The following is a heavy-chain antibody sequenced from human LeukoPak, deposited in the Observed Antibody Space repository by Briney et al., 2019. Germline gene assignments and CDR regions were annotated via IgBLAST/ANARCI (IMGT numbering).Heavy chain of an antibody. D-gene: IGHD6-19*01. CDR1: GYTFTGYY. J-gene: IGHJ6*04. CDR3: ARDRGSSGWDTPYYYYGMDV. Sequence: ASVKVSCKASGYTFTGYYMHWVRQAPRQGLEWMGWINPNSGGTNYAQKLQGWVTMTRDTSISTAYMELSRLRSDDTAVYYCARDRGSSGWDTPYYYYGMDVWGKGTTVTVSS. V-gene: IGHV1-2*04. CDR2: INPNSGGT.